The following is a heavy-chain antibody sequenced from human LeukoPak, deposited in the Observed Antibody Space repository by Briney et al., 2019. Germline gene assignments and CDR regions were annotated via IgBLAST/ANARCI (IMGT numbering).Heavy chain of an antibody. CDR2: ISSSSSTI. D-gene: IGHD1-26*01. CDR3: AKPLYSGSYHIYYYYYMDV. J-gene: IGHJ6*03. Sequence: PGGSLRLSCAASGFTFSSYSMNWVRQAPGKGLEWVSYISSSSSTIYYADSVKGRFTISRDNAKNSLYLQMNSLRAEDTAVYYCAKPLYSGSYHIYYYYYMDVWGKGTTVTVSS. CDR1: GFTFSSYS. V-gene: IGHV3-48*04.